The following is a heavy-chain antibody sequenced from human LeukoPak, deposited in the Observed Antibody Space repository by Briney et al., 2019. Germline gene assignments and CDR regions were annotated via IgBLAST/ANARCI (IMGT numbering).Heavy chain of an antibody. CDR3: VGYYGIDY. Sequence: GGSLRLSCAASGFTFSSYWMSWVRQAPGKGPEWVAHIKQDASQEYHVDSVKGRFTISRDNAKNTLYLQMNSLRVEDTAVYYCVGYYGIDYWGQGTLVTVSS. CDR2: IKQDASQE. D-gene: IGHD3-10*01. CDR1: GFTFSSYW. J-gene: IGHJ4*02. V-gene: IGHV3-7*01.